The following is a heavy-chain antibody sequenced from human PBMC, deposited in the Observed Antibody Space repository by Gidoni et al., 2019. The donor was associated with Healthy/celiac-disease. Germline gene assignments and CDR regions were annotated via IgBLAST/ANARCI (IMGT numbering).Heavy chain of an antibody. CDR3: ARLPAGFYGSGHFDY. CDR1: GGSFSGYY. V-gene: IGHV4-34*01. CDR2: INHSGST. Sequence: QVQLQQWGAGLLKPSETLSLTCAVYGGSFSGYYWSWIRQPPGKGLEWLGEINHSGSTNYNPSLKSRVTISVDTSKNQFSLKLSSVTAADTAVYYCARLPAGFYGSGHFDYWGQGTLVTVSS. D-gene: IGHD3-10*01. J-gene: IGHJ4*02.